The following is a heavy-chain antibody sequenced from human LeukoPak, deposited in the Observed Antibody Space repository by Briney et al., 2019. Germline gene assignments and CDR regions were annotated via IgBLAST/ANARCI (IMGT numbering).Heavy chain of an antibody. V-gene: IGHV3-23*01. D-gene: IGHD3-3*01. Sequence: GGSLRLSCVASGVTFSRHGMSWVRQAPGRGLEWVATISGSGYNTYYIDSVQGRFTISRDNSKNTVYLQMNSLRAEDTAVYYCAREAITIFGLVRTQTTKGPHRFDPWGQGTLVTVSS. CDR3: AREAITIFGLVRTQTTKGPHRFDP. CDR2: ISGSGYNT. CDR1: GVTFSRHG. J-gene: IGHJ5*02.